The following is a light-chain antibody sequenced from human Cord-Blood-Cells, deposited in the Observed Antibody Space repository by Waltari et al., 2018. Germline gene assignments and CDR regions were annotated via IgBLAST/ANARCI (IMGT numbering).Light chain of an antibody. CDR1: SSDVGGYNY. V-gene: IGLV2-14*01. CDR3: RSYTSSSTHVV. Sequence: QSALTQPASVSGSPGQSITISCTGTSSDVGGYNYVSGYQQHPGKAPKLMIYDVSNLPAGVSSRFSGSKSGNTASLTISGLPAEDEADYSCRSYTSSSTHVVFGGGTKLTVL. CDR2: DVS. J-gene: IGLJ2*01.